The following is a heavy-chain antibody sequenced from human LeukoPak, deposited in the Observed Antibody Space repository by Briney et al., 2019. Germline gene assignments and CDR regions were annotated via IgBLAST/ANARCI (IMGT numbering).Heavy chain of an antibody. Sequence: GGSLRLSCAASGFTSSYSMNWVRQAPGKGLEWVASITYSSSYISYAESVKGRFTISRDNAKNSLYLQMNSLRAEDTAVYYCARAGYSDAFDIWGQGTMVTVSS. J-gene: IGHJ3*02. CDR2: ITYSSSYI. CDR1: GFTSSYS. CDR3: ARAGYSDAFDI. D-gene: IGHD5-18*01. V-gene: IGHV3-21*01.